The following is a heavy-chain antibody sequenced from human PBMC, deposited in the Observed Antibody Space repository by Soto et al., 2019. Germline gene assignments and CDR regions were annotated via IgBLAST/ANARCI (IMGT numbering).Heavy chain of an antibody. Sequence: QVQLVQSGAEVKKPGASVKVSCKASGYTFTSYDINWVRQATGQGLDWMGWMNPNSGNTGYAQKCQGRVTMTRNTSISTTYMEVSRRRAEDTAGYYWARRIQGIEVARTKRHWFDPWGQGTLVTVSS. CDR3: ARRIQGIEVARTKRHWFDP. CDR1: GYTFTSYD. CDR2: MNPNSGNT. D-gene: IGHD6-19*01. V-gene: IGHV1-8*01. J-gene: IGHJ5*02.